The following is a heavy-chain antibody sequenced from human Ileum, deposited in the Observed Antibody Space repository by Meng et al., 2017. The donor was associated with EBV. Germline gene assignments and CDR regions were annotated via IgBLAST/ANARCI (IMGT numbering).Heavy chain of an antibody. J-gene: IGHJ4*02. CDR1: RDSVSTNSAA. V-gene: IGHV6-1*01. CDR2: TYYRSKWYN. CDR3: ARGARLAPFDY. Sequence: GPGLVHPSQTLPLTCAIPRDSVSTNSAAWHWIRQSPSRGLEWLERTYYRSKWYNEYAVSVKSRITINADTSKNQFSLQLNSVTPEDTAVYYCARGARLAPFDYWGQGTLVTVSS. D-gene: IGHD6-19*01.